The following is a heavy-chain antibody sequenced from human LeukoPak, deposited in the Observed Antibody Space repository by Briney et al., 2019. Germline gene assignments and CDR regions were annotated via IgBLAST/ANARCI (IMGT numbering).Heavy chain of an antibody. CDR2: IYYSGST. J-gene: IGHJ4*02. Sequence: PSETPSLTCTVSGGSISSGGYYWSWIRQHPGKGLEWIGYIYYSGSTYYNPSLKSRVTISVDTSKNQFSLKLSSVTAADTAVYYCARADSSGSDYWGQGTLVTVSS. D-gene: IGHD6-6*01. V-gene: IGHV4-31*03. CDR1: GGSISSGGYY. CDR3: ARADSSGSDY.